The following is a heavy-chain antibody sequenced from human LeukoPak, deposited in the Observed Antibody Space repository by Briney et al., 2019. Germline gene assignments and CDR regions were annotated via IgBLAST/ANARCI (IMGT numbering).Heavy chain of an antibody. J-gene: IGHJ6*02. CDR3: ARALEPCFKRYCSSTSFSYGMDV. D-gene: IGHD2-2*01. CDR2: ISYDGSNK. Sequence: GGSLRLSCAASGFTFSSYAMHWVRQAPGKGLEWVAVISYDGSNKYYADSVKGRFTISRDNSKNTLYLQMNSLRAEDTAVYYCARALEPCFKRYCSSTSFSYGMDVWGQGTTVTVSS. CDR1: GFTFSSYA. V-gene: IGHV3-30-3*01.